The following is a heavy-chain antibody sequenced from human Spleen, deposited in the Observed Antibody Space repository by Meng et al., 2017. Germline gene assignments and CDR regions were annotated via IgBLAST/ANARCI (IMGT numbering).Heavy chain of an antibody. V-gene: IGHV3-30*04. Sequence: GESLKISCAASGFTFSSYAMHWVRQAPGKGLEWVAVISYDGSNKYYADSVKGRFTISRDNSKNTLYLQMNSLRAEDTAVYYCARATSSYYGSGISYYYYGMDVWGQGTTVTVSS. J-gene: IGHJ6*02. CDR3: ARATSSYYGSGISYYYYGMDV. CDR1: GFTFSSYA. CDR2: ISYDGSNK. D-gene: IGHD3-10*01.